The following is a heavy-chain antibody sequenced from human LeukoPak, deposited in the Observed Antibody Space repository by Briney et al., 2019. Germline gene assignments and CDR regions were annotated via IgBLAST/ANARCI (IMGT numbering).Heavy chain of an antibody. J-gene: IGHJ4*02. CDR1: GFSLSSYT. V-gene: IGHV3-64*01. D-gene: IGHD3-16*01. Sequence: GGSLRLSCAASGFSLSSYTVHWVRQAPGKGLVSVSAVSNNGETYYLNSVKGRFTISRDSSKNTLYLQMDSLRTEDTAVDYCGRKITGSFDYWGQGTLVTVSS. CDR2: VSNNGET. CDR3: GRKITGSFDY.